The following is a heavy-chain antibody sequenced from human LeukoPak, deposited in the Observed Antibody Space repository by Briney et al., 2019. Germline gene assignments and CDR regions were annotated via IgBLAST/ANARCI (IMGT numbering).Heavy chain of an antibody. J-gene: IGHJ4*02. CDR2: IIPMFGTA. CDR1: GGTFSSYA. Sequence: SVKVSCKASGGTFSSYAWVRQAPGQGLEWMGGIIPMFGTAKYAQKFQGRVTITADESTSTAYMELSSLRSEDTAVYYCARGLELLDYWGQGTLVTVSS. V-gene: IGHV1-69*13. D-gene: IGHD1-7*01. CDR3: ARGLELLDY.